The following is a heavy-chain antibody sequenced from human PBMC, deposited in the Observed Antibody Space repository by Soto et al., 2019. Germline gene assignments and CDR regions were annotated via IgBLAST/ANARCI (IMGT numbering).Heavy chain of an antibody. J-gene: IGHJ4*02. CDR3: ARPTYYYDSSGPPAY. Sequence: SQTLSLTFAISGDSVSSNSVVWNWIRQSPSRGLEWLGRTYYRSQWYYDYAVSVKSRISINPDTSKNQFSLQMNSLRAEDTAVYYCARPTYYYDSSGPPAYWGQGTLVTVSS. V-gene: IGHV6-1*01. CDR1: GDSVSSNSVV. CDR2: TYYRSQWYY. D-gene: IGHD3-22*01.